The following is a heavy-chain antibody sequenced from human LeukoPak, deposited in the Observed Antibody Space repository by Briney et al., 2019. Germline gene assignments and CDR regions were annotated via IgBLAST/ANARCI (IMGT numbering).Heavy chain of an antibody. D-gene: IGHD3-10*01. V-gene: IGHV4-34*01. CDR2: IYYSGST. J-gene: IGHJ5*02. Sequence: SETLSLTCAVYGGSFSGYYWSWIRQPPGKGLEWIGSIYYSGSTYYNPSLKSRVTISVDTSKNQFSLKLSSVTAADTAVYYCALWFGELFDPWGQGTLVTVSS. CDR3: ALWFGELFDP. CDR1: GGSFSGYY.